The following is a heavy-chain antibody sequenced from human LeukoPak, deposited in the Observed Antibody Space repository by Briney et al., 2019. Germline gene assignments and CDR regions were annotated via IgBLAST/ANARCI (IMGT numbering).Heavy chain of an antibody. CDR2: IYTSGST. D-gene: IGHD6-13*01. CDR1: GGSISSYY. J-gene: IGHJ6*03. Sequence: PSETLSLTCTVSGGSISSYYWSWIRQPAGKGLEWIGRIYTSGSTNYNPSLKSRVTISVDKSKNQFSLKLSSVTAADTAVYYCASLEYSSSWDYYYYYYMDVWGKGTTVTVSS. V-gene: IGHV4-4*07. CDR3: ASLEYSSSWDYYYYYYMDV.